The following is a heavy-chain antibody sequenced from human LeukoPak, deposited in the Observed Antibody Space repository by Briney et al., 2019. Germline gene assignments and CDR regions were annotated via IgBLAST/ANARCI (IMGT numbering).Heavy chain of an antibody. CDR2: IYPGDSDT. J-gene: IGHJ4*02. CDR1: GYSFTSYW. D-gene: IGHD2-2*01. CDR3: ARSHRGVVVPAAIDLDY. Sequence: GESLKISCKGSGYSFTSYWIGWVRQMPGKGLEWMGIIYPGDSDTRYSPSFQGQVTISADKSISTAYLQWSSLKASDTAMYYCARSHRGVVVPAAIDLDYRGQGTLVTVSS. V-gene: IGHV5-51*01.